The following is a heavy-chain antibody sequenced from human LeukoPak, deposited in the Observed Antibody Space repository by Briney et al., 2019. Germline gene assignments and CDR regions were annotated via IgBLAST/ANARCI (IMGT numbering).Heavy chain of an antibody. V-gene: IGHV3-74*01. Sequence: GGSPRLSCAASGFSFSRNWMHWVRQAPGKGLVWVSRINSDGSATHYADSVKGRFTISRDNAKNTLYLQMNSLRAEDTAVYYCATDPDSGGWSTFDYWGQGTLVTVSS. J-gene: IGHJ4*02. CDR1: GFSFSRNW. D-gene: IGHD6-19*01. CDR2: INSDGSAT. CDR3: ATDPDSGGWSTFDY.